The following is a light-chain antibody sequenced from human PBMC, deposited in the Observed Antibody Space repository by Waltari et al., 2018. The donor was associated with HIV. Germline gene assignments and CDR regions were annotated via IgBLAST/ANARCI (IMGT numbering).Light chain of an antibody. CDR1: SSDVGSYNL. CDR3: CSYAGSTTWL. J-gene: IGLJ3*02. V-gene: IGLV2-23*01. Sequence: SALTPPASVSGSPGQAITVSCTGSSSDVGSYNLVSWYQQHPGKAPKLMIYEDDKRPSGVSNRFSGSKSGNTASLTISGLQAEDEADYYCCSYAGSTTWLFGGGTKLTVL. CDR2: EDD.